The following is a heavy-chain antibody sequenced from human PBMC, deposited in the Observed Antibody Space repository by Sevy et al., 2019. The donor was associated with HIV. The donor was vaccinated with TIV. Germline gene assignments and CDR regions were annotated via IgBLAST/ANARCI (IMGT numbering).Heavy chain of an antibody. J-gene: IGHJ4*02. V-gene: IGHV3-23*01. D-gene: IGHD2-8*01. CDR3: AREGCTKPHDY. Sequence: GGSLRLSCAASGFTFSKYSMSWVRQPPGKGLEWVSTLSFGCGEINYADSVKGRFTISKDNSKSSVYLQMNNLRPEDTAVYYCAREGCTKPHDYWVLGTLVTVSS. CDR1: GFTFSKYS. CDR2: LSFGCGEI.